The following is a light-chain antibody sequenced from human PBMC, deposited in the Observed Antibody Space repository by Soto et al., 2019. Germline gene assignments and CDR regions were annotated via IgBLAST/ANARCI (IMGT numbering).Light chain of an antibody. CDR2: GAS. CDR1: QSVSRK. V-gene: IGKV3D-15*01. J-gene: IGKJ1*01. Sequence: DIVMTQSPATLSVSPGERATLSCRVSQSVSRKLAWYRQKRGQAPXLLIYGASNRATGIPDRFSGSGSGTLFTLTISRLDPEYFAVYYCQQYSSSGTFGQGTKVEI. CDR3: QQYSSSGT.